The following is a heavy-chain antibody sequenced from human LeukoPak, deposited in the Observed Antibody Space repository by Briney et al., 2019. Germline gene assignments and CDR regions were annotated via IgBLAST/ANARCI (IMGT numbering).Heavy chain of an antibody. CDR2: IKQDGSEK. V-gene: IGHV3-7*01. CDR1: GFTFSSYW. D-gene: IGHD4-11*01. CDR3: ARDQIYSNYFGFDY. Sequence: PGGSLRLSCAASGFTFSSYWMSWVRQAPGKGLEWVANIKQDGSEKYYVDSVKGRFTISRDNAKNSLYLQMNSLRAEDTAVYYCARDQIYSNYFGFDYWGQGTLVTVSS. J-gene: IGHJ4*02.